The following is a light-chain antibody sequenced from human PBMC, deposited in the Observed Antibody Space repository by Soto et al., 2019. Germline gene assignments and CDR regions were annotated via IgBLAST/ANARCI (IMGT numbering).Light chain of an antibody. CDR3: CSYTTSTTYV. V-gene: IGLV2-14*03. CDR2: DVS. CDR1: SSDVGAYNH. Sequence: QSVLTQPASVSGSPGQSITISCTATSSDVGAYNHVSWYQHHPGKAPKLMIYDVSSRPSGVSNRFSGSKSGNTASLTISGLQAEDETDYYCCSYTTSTTYVFGTGTKVTVL. J-gene: IGLJ1*01.